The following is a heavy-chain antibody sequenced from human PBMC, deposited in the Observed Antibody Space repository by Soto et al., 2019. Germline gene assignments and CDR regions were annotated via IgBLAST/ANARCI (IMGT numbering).Heavy chain of an antibody. CDR2: IYDSERT. V-gene: IGHV4-38-2*01. CDR1: GYSISSGYY. CDR3: AARTVFRPLDS. Sequence: SETLSLTCAVSGYSISSGYYWGWIRQPPGKGLEWIGYIYDSERTNYNPSLKSRVTISQDTSKNQFSLTLRSATAADTAIYYCAARTVFRPLDSWGRGTLVTVSS. J-gene: IGHJ4*02.